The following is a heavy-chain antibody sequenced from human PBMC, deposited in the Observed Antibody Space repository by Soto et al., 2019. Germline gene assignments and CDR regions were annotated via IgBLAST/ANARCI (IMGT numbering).Heavy chain of an antibody. D-gene: IGHD5-12*01. CDR2: ISSSSSYI. J-gene: IGHJ4*02. CDR3: AREVSKYSGYDFDY. CDR1: GFTFSSYS. V-gene: IGHV3-21*01. Sequence: EVQLVESGGGLVKPGGSLRLSCAASGFTFSSYSMNWVRQASGKGLEWVSSISSSSSYIYYADSVKGRFTISRDNAKNSLYLQMNSLRAEDTAVYYCAREVSKYSGYDFDYWGQGTLVTVSS.